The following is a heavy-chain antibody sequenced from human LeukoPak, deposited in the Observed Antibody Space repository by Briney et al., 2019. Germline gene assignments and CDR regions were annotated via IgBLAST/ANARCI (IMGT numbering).Heavy chain of an antibody. Sequence: ASVKVSCKASGYTFTSYDINWVRQAPGQGLEWMGWMNPNSGNTGYAQKFQGRVTMTRNTSISTAYMELSSLRSEDTAVYYCARGFTVRGVKGRPYYYYMDVWGKGTTVTISS. CDR1: GYTFTSYD. CDR2: MNPNSGNT. V-gene: IGHV1-8*01. J-gene: IGHJ6*03. D-gene: IGHD3-10*01. CDR3: ARGFTVRGVKGRPYYYYMDV.